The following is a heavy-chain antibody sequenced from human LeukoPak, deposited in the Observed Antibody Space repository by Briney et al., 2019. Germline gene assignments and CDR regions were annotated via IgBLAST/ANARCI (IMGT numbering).Heavy chain of an antibody. CDR1: GGSISGGDYY. CDR2: IYYSGSA. J-gene: IGHJ4*02. Sequence: PSETLSLTCTVSGGSISGGDYYWSWIRQPPGKGLEWIGYIYYSGSAYYNPSLNSRLTISVDTSKNQFSLKLSSLTAADTALYYCARGLNTFDYWGQGTLVTVPS. CDR3: ARGLNTFDY. V-gene: IGHV4-30-4*01.